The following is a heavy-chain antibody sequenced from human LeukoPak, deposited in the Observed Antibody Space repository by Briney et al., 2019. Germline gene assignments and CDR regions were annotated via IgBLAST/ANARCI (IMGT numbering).Heavy chain of an antibody. J-gene: IGHJ6*03. CDR3: ARDKGFGDGGTGYMDV. CDR1: GFTFSNYG. D-gene: IGHD3-10*01. Sequence: GSLRLSCAASGFTFSNYGMHWVRQAPGKGLEWVGYVYHSGSTYYNPSLKSRVTISVDRSKNQFSLKLSSVTATDTAVYYCARDKGFGDGGTGYMDVWGKGSTVTVSS. V-gene: IGHV4-4*02. CDR2: VYHSGST.